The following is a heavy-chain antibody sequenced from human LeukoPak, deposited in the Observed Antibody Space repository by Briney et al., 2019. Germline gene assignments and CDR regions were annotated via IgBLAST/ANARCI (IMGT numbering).Heavy chain of an antibody. Sequence: ASVKVSCKASGYTFTGYCMHWVRQAPGQGLEWMGWINPKTGGTTYAQKFKGWVTMTRATSISTAYMEVTRLRSDDTAVYYCAREGLAVAGDPDDNYYGMDVWGQGTTVTVSS. CDR1: GYTFTGYC. J-gene: IGHJ6*02. V-gene: IGHV1-2*04. D-gene: IGHD6-19*01. CDR2: INPKTGGT. CDR3: AREGLAVAGDPDDNYYGMDV.